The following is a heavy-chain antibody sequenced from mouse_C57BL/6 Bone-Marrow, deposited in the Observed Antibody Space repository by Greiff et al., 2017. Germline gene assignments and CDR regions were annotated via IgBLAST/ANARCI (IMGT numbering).Heavy chain of an antibody. CDR1: GFTFSDYY. J-gene: IGHJ3*01. Sequence: EVKLLESEGGLVQPGSSMKLSCTASGFTFSDYYIAWVRQVPEQGLEWVANINYDGSSTYYLDSLKSRFIISRDHAKNILYLQRSSLKSEDTATYYCARDEYGGFADWGQGTLVTVSA. CDR2: INYDGSST. V-gene: IGHV5-16*01. CDR3: ARDEYGGFAD. D-gene: IGHD5-1*01.